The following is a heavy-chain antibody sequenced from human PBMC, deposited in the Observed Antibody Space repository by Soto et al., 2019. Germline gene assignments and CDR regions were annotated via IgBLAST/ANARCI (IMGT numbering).Heavy chain of an antibody. Sequence: QVQLVQSGAEVKKPGASVKVSCKASGYTFTGYYMHWVRQAPGQGLEWMGWINPNSGGTNYAQKFQGWVTMTRDTSISTAYMVLSRLRSDDTAVYYCARSSGGIFGVVPTRAAIDYWGQGTLVTVSS. CDR2: INPNSGGT. J-gene: IGHJ4*02. CDR1: GYTFTGYY. V-gene: IGHV1-2*04. CDR3: ARSSGGIFGVVPTRAAIDY. D-gene: IGHD3-3*01.